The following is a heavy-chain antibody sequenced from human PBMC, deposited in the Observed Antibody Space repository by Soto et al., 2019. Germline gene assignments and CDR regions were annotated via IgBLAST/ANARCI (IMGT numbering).Heavy chain of an antibody. Sequence: SETLSLTCTVSGGSISNFYWSWIRQPPGKGLEWIGYISYSGNTNYNPSLKSRVSISVDTSKNQLSLKLSSVTAADTAVYFCARDHYSSSSPNYFDSWGQGTLVTVSS. CDR1: GGSISNFY. V-gene: IGHV4-59*12. CDR3: ARDHYSSSSPNYFDS. CDR2: ISYSGNT. D-gene: IGHD6-6*01. J-gene: IGHJ4*02.